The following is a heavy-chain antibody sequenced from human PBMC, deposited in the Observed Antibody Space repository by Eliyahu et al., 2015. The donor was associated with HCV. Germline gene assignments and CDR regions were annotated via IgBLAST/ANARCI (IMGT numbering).Heavy chain of an antibody. Sequence: VQLESSGAEVKKPGASVKVSCKASGYSFTDYYMHWVRQAPGQGLEWMGWIHPNSGGAKYAQKFQGRVTLTRDMSISTAXMELSRLRSDDTAVYYCASVKGXCSGGTCLVWGQGTMVTVSS. CDR1: GYSFTDYY. CDR3: ASVKGXCSGGTCLV. J-gene: IGHJ3*01. V-gene: IGHV1-2*02. CDR2: IHPNSGGA. D-gene: IGHD2-15*01.